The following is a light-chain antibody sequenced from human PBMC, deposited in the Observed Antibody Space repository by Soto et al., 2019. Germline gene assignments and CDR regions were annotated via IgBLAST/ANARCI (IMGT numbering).Light chain of an antibody. CDR3: QKYNSAIT. CDR1: QGISNY. V-gene: IGKV1-27*01. Sequence: DIQMTQSPSSLSASVGYRVTITFRASQGISNYLAWYQQKPGKVPKLLIYAASTLQSGVPSRFSGSGSGTDFTLTISSLQPEDVATYYCQKYNSAITFGQGTRLENK. CDR2: AAS. J-gene: IGKJ5*01.